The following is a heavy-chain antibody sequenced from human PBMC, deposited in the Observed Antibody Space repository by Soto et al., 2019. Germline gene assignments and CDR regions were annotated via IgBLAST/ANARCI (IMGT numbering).Heavy chain of an antibody. D-gene: IGHD2-15*01. CDR2: TYYRSKWSS. V-gene: IGHV6-1*01. CDR1: GDSVSSDSAA. Sequence: QVQLQQSGPGLVKPSQTLSLTCAISGDSVSSDSAAWNWIRQSPSRGLEWLGRTYYRSKWSSDYAASVKNRITFSADTSQNQFSLQLNSVTPEDTAVYFCSRSGGRPYSYYGMDVWGQGTTVTVSS. CDR3: SRSGGRPYSYYGMDV. J-gene: IGHJ6*02.